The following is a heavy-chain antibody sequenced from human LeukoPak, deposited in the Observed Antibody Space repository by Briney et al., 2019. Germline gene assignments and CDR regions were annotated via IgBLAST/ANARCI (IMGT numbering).Heavy chain of an antibody. Sequence: SQTLSLTCAISGDSVSSNSAAWNWIRQSPSRGLEWLGRTYYRSKWYNDYAVSVKSRITINPDTSKNQFSLQLNSVTPEDTAVYYCARAVDLATTDYYYYYMDVWGKGTTVTVSS. V-gene: IGHV6-1*01. CDR1: GDSVSSNSAA. CDR2: TYYRSKWYN. J-gene: IGHJ6*03. CDR3: ARAVDLATTDYYYYYMDV. D-gene: IGHD5-24*01.